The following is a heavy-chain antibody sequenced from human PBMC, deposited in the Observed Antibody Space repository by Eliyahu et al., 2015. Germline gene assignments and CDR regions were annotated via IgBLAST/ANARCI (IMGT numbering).Heavy chain of an antibody. D-gene: IGHD1-1*01. Sequence: EVQLVESGGGLVQPGGSLRLSXAXXGXPVRSNYMSWVRQAPGKGLEWVSVIYSGGSTYYADSVKGRFTISRDNSKNTLYLQMNSLRAEDTAVYYCARDWNGDFFDYWGQGTLVTVSS. CDR3: ARDWNGDFFDY. J-gene: IGHJ4*02. V-gene: IGHV3-66*01. CDR1: GXPVRSNY. CDR2: IYSGGST.